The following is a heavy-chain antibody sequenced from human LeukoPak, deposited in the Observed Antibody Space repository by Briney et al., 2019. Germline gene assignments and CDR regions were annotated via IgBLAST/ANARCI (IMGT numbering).Heavy chain of an antibody. Sequence: GESLKISCKGSEYSFTNYWIGWVRQMPGKGLEWMGIIYPGDSETRYSPSFQGQVTISADKSISTAYLQWSGLKASDTAMYYCARQRDYYDSSGPFDYWGQGTLVTVSS. D-gene: IGHD3-22*01. CDR3: ARQRDYYDSSGPFDY. CDR1: EYSFTNYW. J-gene: IGHJ4*02. CDR2: IYPGDSET. V-gene: IGHV5-51*01.